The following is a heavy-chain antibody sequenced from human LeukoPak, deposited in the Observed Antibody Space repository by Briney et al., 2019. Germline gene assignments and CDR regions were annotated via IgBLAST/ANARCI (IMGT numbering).Heavy chain of an antibody. J-gene: IGHJ3*02. CDR3: ARPRTTVVTPYDAFDI. CDR2: IYPGDSDT. D-gene: IGHD4-23*01. CDR1: GYSFTSYW. Sequence: GESLKISCKGSGYSFTSYWIGWVRQMPGKGLEWMGIIYPGDSDTRYSPSFQGQVTISADKSISTAYLQWSSLKASDTAMYYCARPRTTVVTPYDAFDIWGQGTMVTVSS. V-gene: IGHV5-51*01.